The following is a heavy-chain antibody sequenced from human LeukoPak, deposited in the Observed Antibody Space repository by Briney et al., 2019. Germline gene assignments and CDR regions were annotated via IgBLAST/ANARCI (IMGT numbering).Heavy chain of an antibody. D-gene: IGHD3-10*01. J-gene: IGHJ6*02. CDR3: ARGLAGSGSNYYYYGMDV. CDR2: ISSSSSYI. CDR1: GFTFSRYS. Sequence: PGGSLRLSCAASGFTFSRYSMNWVRQAPGKGLEWVSSISSSSSYIYYADSVKGRFTVSRDNAKTSLYLQMNSLRAEDTAVYYCARGLAGSGSNYYYYGMDVWGQGTTVTVSS. V-gene: IGHV3-21*01.